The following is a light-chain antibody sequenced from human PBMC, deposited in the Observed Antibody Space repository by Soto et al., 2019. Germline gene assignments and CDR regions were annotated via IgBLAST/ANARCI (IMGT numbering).Light chain of an antibody. CDR2: DAS. J-gene: IGKJ5*01. CDR3: QQRSSNWPPVT. Sequence: EIVLTQSPATLSLSPGERATLSCRASQSVSSYLAWYQQKPGQAPRLLIYDASNRATGIPARFSGSGSGTDLTLTLSSLEPEDFAVYYCQQRSSNWPPVTFGQGTRLEIK. V-gene: IGKV3-11*01. CDR1: QSVSSY.